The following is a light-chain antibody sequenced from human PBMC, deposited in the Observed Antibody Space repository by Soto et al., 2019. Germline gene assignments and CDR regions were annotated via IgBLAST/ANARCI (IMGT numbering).Light chain of an antibody. CDR1: QSVGSIY. CDR3: QQYGNSPVT. V-gene: IGKV3-20*01. Sequence: EIVLTQSPGTLSLSPGERATLSCRASQSVGSIYLAWYQQKPGQAPRLLIYGTSSRATGIPDRFSGSGSGTDFTLTISRLEPEDFAVYYCQQYGNSPVTFGQGTKVDIK. CDR2: GTS. J-gene: IGKJ1*01.